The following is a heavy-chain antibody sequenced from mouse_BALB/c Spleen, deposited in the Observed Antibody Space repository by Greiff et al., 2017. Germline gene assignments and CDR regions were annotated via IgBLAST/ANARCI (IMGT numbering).Heavy chain of an antibody. CDR2: INPSSGYT. CDR1: GYTFTSYT. CDR3: ARDRVYAMDY. D-gene: IGHD3-1*01. V-gene: IGHV1-4*02. J-gene: IGHJ4*01. Sequence: VQLQQSAAALARPGASVKMSCKASGYTFTSYTMHWVKQRPGQGLEWIGYINPSSGYTEYNQKFKDKTTLTADKSSSTAYMQLSSLTSEDSAVYYCARDRVYAMDYWGQGTSVTVSS.